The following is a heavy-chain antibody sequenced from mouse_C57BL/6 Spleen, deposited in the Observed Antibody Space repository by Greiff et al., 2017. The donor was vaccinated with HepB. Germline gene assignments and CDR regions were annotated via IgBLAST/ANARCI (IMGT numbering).Heavy chain of an antibody. CDR2: INPNNGGT. CDR3: ARGGSNYSYWYFDV. V-gene: IGHV1-18*01. CDR1: GYTFTDYN. J-gene: IGHJ1*03. Sequence: EVQVVESGPELVKPGASVKIPCKASGYTFTDYNMDWVKQSHGKSLEWIGDINPNNGGTIYNQKFKGKATLTVDKSSSTAYMELRSLTSEDTAVYYCARGGSNYSYWYFDVWGTGTTVTVSS. D-gene: IGHD2-5*01.